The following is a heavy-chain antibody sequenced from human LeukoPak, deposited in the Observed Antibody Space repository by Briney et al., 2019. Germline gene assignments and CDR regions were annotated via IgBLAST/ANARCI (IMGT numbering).Heavy chain of an antibody. CDR1: GFTFSSSA. Sequence: GGSLRLSCAASGFTFSSSAMSWVRQAPGKGLEWVSAISNNGGYTYYADSVKGRFTISRDNSKNTLYLQMNSLRAEDTAVYYCAILLGGYLDYWGQGTLVTVSS. J-gene: IGHJ4*02. CDR3: AILLGGYLDY. D-gene: IGHD3-16*01. V-gene: IGHV3-23*01. CDR2: ISNNGGYT.